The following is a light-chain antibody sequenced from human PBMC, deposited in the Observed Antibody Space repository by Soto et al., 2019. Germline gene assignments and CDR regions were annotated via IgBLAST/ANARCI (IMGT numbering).Light chain of an antibody. CDR2: AAS. CDR3: QQQYSNVPV. J-gene: IGKJ3*01. CDR1: QGISNY. V-gene: IGKV1-27*01. Sequence: DIQMTQSPTSLSASVGDRVTITCRASQGISNYVAWYQQKPGKAPKLLIYAASTLQTGVPPRFSGSGSGTYFPITISSLQPEDVTYYCQQQYSNVPVFGPGTKVEIK.